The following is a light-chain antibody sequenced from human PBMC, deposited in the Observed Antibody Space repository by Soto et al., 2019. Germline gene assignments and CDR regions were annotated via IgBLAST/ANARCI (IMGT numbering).Light chain of an antibody. CDR3: QEYGSSPRK. Sequence: EIVLTQSPGTLSLSPGERATLSCRASQSVSSRSLAWYQQKPGQAPRLLISDASNRAADIPDRFSGSGSGTDFSLTISRLEPEDFAVYYCQEYGSSPRKFGQGTKVDIK. V-gene: IGKV3-20*01. CDR2: DAS. CDR1: QSVSSRS. J-gene: IGKJ1*01.